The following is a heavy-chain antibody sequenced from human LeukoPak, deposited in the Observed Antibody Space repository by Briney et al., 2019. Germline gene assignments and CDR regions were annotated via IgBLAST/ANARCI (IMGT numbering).Heavy chain of an antibody. CDR2: IYHSGST. CDR1: GYSISSGYY. CDR3: ARGFGYSSDY. Sequence: SETLSLTCAVSGYSISSGYYWGWIRQPPGKGLEWIGSIYHSGSTYYNPSLKSRVTISVETSKNQFSLKLSSVTAADTAVYYCARGFGYSSDYWGQGTLVTVSS. J-gene: IGHJ4*02. V-gene: IGHV4-38-2*01. D-gene: IGHD6-13*01.